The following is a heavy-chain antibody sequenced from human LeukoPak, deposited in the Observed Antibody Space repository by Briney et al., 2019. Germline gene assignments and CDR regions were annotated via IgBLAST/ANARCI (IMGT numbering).Heavy chain of an antibody. V-gene: IGHV3-53*04. D-gene: IGHD6-19*01. CDR2: IYSGGST. CDR3: ASDHVTRAVSGGWDYYYYYGMDV. J-gene: IGHJ6*02. CDR1: GFTVSSNC. Sequence: GGSLRLSCAASGFTVSSNCMSWVRQAPGKGLGWVSVIYSGGSTYYADSVTGRFTISRHNSKNTLYLQMNSLRAEDTAVYYCASDHVTRAVSGGWDYYYYYGMDVWGQRTTVTVSS.